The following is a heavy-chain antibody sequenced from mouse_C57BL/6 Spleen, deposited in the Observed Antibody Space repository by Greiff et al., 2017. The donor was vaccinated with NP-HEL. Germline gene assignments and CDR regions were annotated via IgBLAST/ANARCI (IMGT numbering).Heavy chain of an antibody. CDR1: GFTFSDYG. V-gene: IGHV5-17*01. Sequence: EVQGVESGGGLVKPGGSLKLSCAASGFTFSDYGMHWVRQAPEKGLEWVAYISSGSSTIYYADTVKGRFTISRDNAKNTLFLQMTSLRSEATAMYYGARGDYGYDDGGACAYWGQGTLVTVSA. D-gene: IGHD2-2*01. CDR2: ISSGSSTI. J-gene: IGHJ3*01. CDR3: ARGDYGYDDGGACAY.